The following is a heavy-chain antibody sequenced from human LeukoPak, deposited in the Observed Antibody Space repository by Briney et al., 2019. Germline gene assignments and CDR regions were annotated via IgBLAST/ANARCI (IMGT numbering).Heavy chain of an antibody. J-gene: IGHJ3*02. CDR1: GFTFSNYG. CDR3: AKERDCSGGTCSNTPFDI. D-gene: IGHD2-15*01. V-gene: IGHV3-30*18. Sequence: PGGSLRLSCAASGFTFSNYGIHWVRQAPGKGLEWVAVISYDGSKRYYADSVKGRFTISRDNSKNTLYLQMNSLRAEDTAVYFCAKERDCSGGTCSNTPFDIWGRGTVVTVSS. CDR2: ISYDGSKR.